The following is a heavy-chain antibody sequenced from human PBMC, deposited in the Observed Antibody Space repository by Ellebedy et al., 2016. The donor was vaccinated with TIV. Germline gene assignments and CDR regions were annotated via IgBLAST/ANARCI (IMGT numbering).Heavy chain of an antibody. CDR3: AKDTAIAVAGMEAFDI. J-gene: IGHJ3*02. CDR1: GFTFDDYA. Sequence: SLKISCAASGFTFDDYAMHWVRQAPGKGLEWVSGISWNSGSIGYADSVKGRFTISRDNAKNSLYLQMNSLRAEDTALYYCAKDTAIAVAGMEAFDIWGQGTMVTVSS. V-gene: IGHV3-9*01. D-gene: IGHD6-19*01. CDR2: ISWNSGSI.